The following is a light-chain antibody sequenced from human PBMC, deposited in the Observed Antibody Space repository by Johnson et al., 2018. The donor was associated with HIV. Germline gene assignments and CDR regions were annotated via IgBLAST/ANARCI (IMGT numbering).Light chain of an antibody. CDR1: TSNIANNY. CDR3: GTWDSSLSAYV. J-gene: IGLJ1*01. Sequence: QSVLTQPPSVSAAPGQRVTISCSGSTSNIANNYVSWYQQLPGTAPKLLIFDNHKRPSGIPDRFSGSKSGPSATLGITGLQTGDEADYYCGTWDSSLSAYVFGTGTKVTVL. V-gene: IGLV1-51*01. CDR2: DNH.